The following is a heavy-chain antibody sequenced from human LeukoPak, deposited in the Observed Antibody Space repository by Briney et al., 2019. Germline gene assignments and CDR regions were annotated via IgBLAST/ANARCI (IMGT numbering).Heavy chain of an antibody. CDR1: GFTFSSYG. CDR3: ARNSGCKDFDS. J-gene: IGHJ4*02. D-gene: IGHD5-12*01. Sequence: GGSLRLSCAASGFTFSSYGMNWVRQAPGKGLEWLSYIDSSGRRIYYADSVKGRFTISRDNARSSVYLQMNSLRAEDTAVYFCARNSGCKDFDSWGQGRLVTVSS. CDR2: IDSSGRRI. V-gene: IGHV3-48*03.